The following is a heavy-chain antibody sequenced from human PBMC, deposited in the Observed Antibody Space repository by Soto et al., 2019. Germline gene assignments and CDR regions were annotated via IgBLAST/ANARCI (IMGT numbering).Heavy chain of an antibody. CDR1: GFTFSNYK. Sequence: ESGGGLVKPGGSLTLSCVGSGFTFSNYKMNWVRQAPGQGLEWVSSISGSSTYIYYADSVRGRFTISRDNAKNSVHLQMNSLRVEDTAVYFCAREELPPGTSFNSWFDPWGQGTLVTVSS. D-gene: IGHD1-1*01. V-gene: IGHV3-21*01. CDR2: ISGSSTYI. CDR3: AREELPPGTSFNSWFDP. J-gene: IGHJ5*02.